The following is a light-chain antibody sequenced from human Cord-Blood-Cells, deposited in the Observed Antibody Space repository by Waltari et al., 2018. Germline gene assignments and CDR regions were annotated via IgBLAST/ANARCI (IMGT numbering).Light chain of an antibody. CDR2: CAS. CDR1: QSVSSSY. V-gene: IGKV3-20*01. CDR3: QQYGSSALT. J-gene: IGKJ4*01. Sequence: EIVLTQSPGPLSLSPGEGATLSCRASQSVSSSYLAWYQQKPGQAPRLLIYCASSRATGIPDRFSGSGSGTDFTLTISRLEPEDFAVYYCQQYGSSALTFGGGTKVEIK.